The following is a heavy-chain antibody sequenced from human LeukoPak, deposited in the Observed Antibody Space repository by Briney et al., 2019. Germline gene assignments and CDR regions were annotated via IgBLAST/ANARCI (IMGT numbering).Heavy chain of an antibody. J-gene: IGHJ4*02. CDR3: AKGGMSGLDD. Sequence: GGSLRLSCAASGFTFSSYAMNWVRQAPGKGLEWVSAAGSSGGDTYYANSVKGRFTISRDNSKNTLYLQMNSLRAEDAAAYYCAKGGMSGLDDWGQGTLVTVSS. D-gene: IGHD3-3*01. CDR1: GFTFSSYA. CDR2: AGSSGGDT. V-gene: IGHV3-23*01.